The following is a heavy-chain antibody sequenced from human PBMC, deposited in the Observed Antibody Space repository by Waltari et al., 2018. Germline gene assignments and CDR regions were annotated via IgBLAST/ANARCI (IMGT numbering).Heavy chain of an antibody. D-gene: IGHD1-26*01. V-gene: IGHV4-38-2*02. J-gene: IGHJ5*01. CDR3: TKEPTGSIES. CDR1: GYSVVSDDF. Sequence: QVQPLESGPGLVKPSDIMSLTCTVSGYSVVSDDFWGWVRQSPGGGLEWLASISHTGRTYVIPTLKTRLTISLDTSRNQFSLRLYSVSAADTAVYYCTKEPTGSIESWGQGTLVIVSS. CDR2: ISHTGRT.